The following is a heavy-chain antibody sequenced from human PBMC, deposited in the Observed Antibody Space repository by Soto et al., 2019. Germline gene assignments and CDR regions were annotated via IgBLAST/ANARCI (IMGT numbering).Heavy chain of an antibody. CDR2: ISGSGGST. CDR1: GYTFSSYA. Sequence: EVQLLESGGGLVQPGRSLRLSCEASGYTFSSYAMSWVRQAPGKGLEWVSAISGSGGSTYYADSVKGRFTISRDNSKNTLYLQMNSLRAEDTAVYYCAKGGDYGGNSYFDYWGQGTLVTVSS. V-gene: IGHV3-23*01. D-gene: IGHD4-17*01. CDR3: AKGGDYGGNSYFDY. J-gene: IGHJ4*02.